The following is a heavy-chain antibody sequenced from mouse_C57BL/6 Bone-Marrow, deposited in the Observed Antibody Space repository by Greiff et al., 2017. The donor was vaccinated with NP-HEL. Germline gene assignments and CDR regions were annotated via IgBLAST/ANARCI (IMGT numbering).Heavy chain of an antibody. J-gene: IGHJ3*01. CDR1: GYTFTSYW. CDR3: AREGETAQAPAWFAY. V-gene: IGHV1-50*01. D-gene: IGHD3-2*02. CDR2: IDPSDSYT. Sequence: VQLQQPGAELVKPGASVKLSCKASGYTFTSYWMQWVKQRPGQGLEWIGEIDPSDSYTNYNQKFKGKATLTVDTSSSTAYMQLSSLTSEDSAVYYCAREGETAQAPAWFAYWGQGTLVTVSA.